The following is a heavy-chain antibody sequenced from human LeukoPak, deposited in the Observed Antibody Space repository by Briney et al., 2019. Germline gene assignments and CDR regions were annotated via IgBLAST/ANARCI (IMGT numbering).Heavy chain of an antibody. V-gene: IGHV4-34*01. CDR2: INHSGST. CDR1: GGSFSGHY. CDR3: ARGQYRRDY. J-gene: IGHJ4*02. D-gene: IGHD2-2*01. Sequence: SETLSLTSAVYGGSFSGHYWSWIRQPPGKGLEWIGEINHSGSTNYNPSLKSRVTISVDTSKNQFSLKLSSVTAADTGVYYCARGQYRRDYWGQGTLVTVSS.